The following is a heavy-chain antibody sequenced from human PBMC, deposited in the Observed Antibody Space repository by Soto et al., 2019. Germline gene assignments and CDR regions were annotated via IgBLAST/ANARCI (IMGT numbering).Heavy chain of an antibody. D-gene: IGHD3-10*01. CDR3: ATEGVRGMEV. CDR2: MNPNSGNT. Sequence: QVQLVQSGAEVKKPGASVKVSCKASGYTFTSYDINWVRQATGQGLEWMGWMNPNSGNTGSAKKFQCSGTMTRNTSISTAYMELSRLRSEDTAVYYCATEGVRGMEVWGQGTTVTVSS. V-gene: IGHV1-8*01. J-gene: IGHJ6*02. CDR1: GYTFTSYD.